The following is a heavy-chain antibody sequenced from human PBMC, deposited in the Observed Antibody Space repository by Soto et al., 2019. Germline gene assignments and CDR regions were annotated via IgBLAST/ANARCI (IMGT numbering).Heavy chain of an antibody. CDR1: GGSISSYY. CDR3: ARIGLWFGGGNWFDP. CDR2: IYYSGST. Sequence: PSETLSLTCTVSGGSISSYYWSWIRQPPGKGLEWIGYIYYSGSTNYNPSLKSRVTISVDTSKNQFSLKLSSVTAADTAVYYCARIGLWFGGGNWFDPWGQGTLVTVSS. D-gene: IGHD3-10*01. J-gene: IGHJ5*02. V-gene: IGHV4-59*01.